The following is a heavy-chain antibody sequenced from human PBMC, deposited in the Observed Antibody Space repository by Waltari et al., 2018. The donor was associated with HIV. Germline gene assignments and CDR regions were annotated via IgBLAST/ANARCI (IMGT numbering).Heavy chain of an antibody. J-gene: IGHJ4*02. CDR1: GGSISSSSYY. Sequence: QLQLQESGPGLVKPSETLSLTCTVSGGSISSSSYYWGWIRQPPGKGLEWIGSIYYSGSTYYNPSLKSRVTISVDTSKTQFSLKLSSVTAADTAVYYCARAVQGYCSGGSCENYFDYWGQGTLVTVSS. D-gene: IGHD2-15*01. V-gene: IGHV4-39*01. CDR3: ARAVQGYCSGGSCENYFDY. CDR2: IYYSGST.